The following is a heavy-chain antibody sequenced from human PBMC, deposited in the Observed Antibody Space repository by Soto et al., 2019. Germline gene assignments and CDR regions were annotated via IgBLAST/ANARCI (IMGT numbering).Heavy chain of an antibody. J-gene: IGHJ4*02. Sequence: GGSLRLSCAASGFSFSSFGMHWVRQAPGKGLEWVAFNSYDGSNKYYADSVKGRFTISRDSSEKTLYLQMNSLRPEDTAVYYCAREGQLGDYFDYWGQGTLVTVSS. V-gene: IGHV3-30*03. CDR3: AREGQLGDYFDY. CDR2: NSYDGSNK. CDR1: GFSFSSFG. D-gene: IGHD1-1*01.